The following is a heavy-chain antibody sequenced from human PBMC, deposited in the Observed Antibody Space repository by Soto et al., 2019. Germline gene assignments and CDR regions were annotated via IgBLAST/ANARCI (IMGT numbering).Heavy chain of an antibody. V-gene: IGHV4-39*01. Sequence: QLQLQESGPGLVKSSETLSLTCSVSGGSIRSNICYWGWIRQPPGKGLEWIATVHYSGSTYYTPSLKNRVTISADTSNNQFSLRLNSVTAADTAVYYCARQHYYDSSGYYTWDWGQGTLVTVSS. CDR1: GGSIRSNICY. CDR2: VHYSGST. J-gene: IGHJ4*02. D-gene: IGHD3-22*01. CDR3: ARQHYYDSSGYYTWD.